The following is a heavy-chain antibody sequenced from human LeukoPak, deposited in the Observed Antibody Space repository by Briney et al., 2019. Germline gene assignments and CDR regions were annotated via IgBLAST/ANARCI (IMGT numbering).Heavy chain of an antibody. Sequence: ASVKVSCKASGYTFTGYYMHWVRQAPGQGLEWMGWINPNSGGTNYAQESEGRVTMTRDTSISTAYMELSRLRSDDTAVYYCATLGDSSGFYLRDYWGQRTLVTVSS. CDR2: INPNSGGT. V-gene: IGHV1-2*02. J-gene: IGHJ4*02. CDR1: GYTFTGYY. D-gene: IGHD3-22*01. CDR3: ATLGDSSGFYLRDY.